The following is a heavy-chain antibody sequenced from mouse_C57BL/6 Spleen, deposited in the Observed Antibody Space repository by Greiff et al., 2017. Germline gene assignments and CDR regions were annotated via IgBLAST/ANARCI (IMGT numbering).Heavy chain of an antibody. V-gene: IGHV5-6*01. CDR3: ARHETGTRYFDY. Sequence: EVQWVESGGDLVKPGGSLKLSCAASGFTFSSYGMSWVRQTPDKRLEWVATISSGGSYTYYPDSVKGRFTISRDNAKNTLYLQMSSLKSEDTAMYYCARHETGTRYFDYWGQGTTLTVSS. J-gene: IGHJ2*01. CDR1: GFTFSSYG. D-gene: IGHD4-1*01. CDR2: ISSGGSYT.